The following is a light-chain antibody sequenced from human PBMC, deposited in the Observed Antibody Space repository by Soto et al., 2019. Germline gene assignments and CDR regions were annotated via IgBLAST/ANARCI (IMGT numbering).Light chain of an antibody. CDR3: LAWDDSLNGNL. CDR2: TNG. CDR1: SSNIESNT. V-gene: IGLV1-44*01. Sequence: QSVLTQPPSASGTPGQRVTISCSGSSSNIESNTVYWYQQLPGMAPRLLIHTNGRRPSGVPDRFSGSKSGTSASLAISGLQSEDEAEYYCLAWDDSLNGNLFGTGTKLTVL. J-gene: IGLJ1*01.